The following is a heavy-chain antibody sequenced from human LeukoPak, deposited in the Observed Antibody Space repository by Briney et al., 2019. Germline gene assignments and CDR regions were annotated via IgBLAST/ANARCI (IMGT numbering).Heavy chain of an antibody. J-gene: IGHJ5*02. CDR3: ARGGRITMVRGAILNWFDP. D-gene: IGHD3-10*01. CDR1: GGTFSSYA. CDR2: IIPIFGTA. Sequence: GASVKVSCKASGGTFSSYAISWVRQAPGQGLEWMGGIIPIFGTANYAQKFQGRVTITADKSTSTAYMELSSLRSEDTAVYYCARGGRITMVRGAILNWFDPWGQGTLVTVSS. V-gene: IGHV1-69*06.